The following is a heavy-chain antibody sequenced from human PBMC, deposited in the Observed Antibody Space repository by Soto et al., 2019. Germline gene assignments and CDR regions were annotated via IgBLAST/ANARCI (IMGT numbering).Heavy chain of an antibody. Sequence: QVQLVQSGAEVKKPGSSVKVSCKSSGGGFNSYSISWVRQAPGQGLEWMGVIIPIFGTPTYAQKFQGRVTITADKSTSTAYTEVSRLTSEDTAVYYCARGGPVIIPAATNWFDPWGQGTLVTVSS. CDR1: GGGFNSYS. D-gene: IGHD6-25*01. CDR3: ARGGPVIIPAATNWFDP. CDR2: IIPIFGTP. V-gene: IGHV1-69*06. J-gene: IGHJ5*02.